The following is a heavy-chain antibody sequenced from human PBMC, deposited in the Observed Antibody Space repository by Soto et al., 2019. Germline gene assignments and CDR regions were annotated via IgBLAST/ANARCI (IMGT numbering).Heavy chain of an antibody. V-gene: IGHV1-46*01. CDR3: ARDSPLGSGPTYYYYYGMDV. D-gene: IGHD2-15*01. Sequence: ASVKVSCKASGYTFTSYYMHWVRQAPGQGLEWMGIINPSGGSTSYAQKFQGRVTMTRDTSTSTVYMELSSLRSEDTAVYYGARDSPLGSGPTYYYYYGMDVWGQGTTVTDSS. CDR1: GYTFTSYY. CDR2: INPSGGST. J-gene: IGHJ6*02.